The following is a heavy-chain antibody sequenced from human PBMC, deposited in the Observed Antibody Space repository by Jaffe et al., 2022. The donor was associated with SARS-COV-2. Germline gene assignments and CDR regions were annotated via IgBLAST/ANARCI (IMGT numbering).Heavy chain of an antibody. CDR2: ISYDGSNK. Sequence: QVQLVESGGGVVQPGRSLRLSCAASGFTFSSYAMHWVRQAPGKGLEWVAVISYDGSNKYYADSVKGRFTISRDNSKNTLYLQMNSLRAEDTAVYYCARDSVGGYSYGLGFDYWGQGTLVTVSS. V-gene: IGHV3-30-3*01. CDR3: ARDSVGGYSYGLGFDY. D-gene: IGHD5-18*01. J-gene: IGHJ4*02. CDR1: GFTFSSYA.